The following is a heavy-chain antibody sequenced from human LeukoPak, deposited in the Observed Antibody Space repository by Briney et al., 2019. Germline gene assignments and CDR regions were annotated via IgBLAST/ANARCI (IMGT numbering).Heavy chain of an antibody. CDR1: GFTFSGYW. Sequence: GGSLRLSCAASGFTFSGYWMHWVRQAPGKGLVWVSRIESDGSSTRYADSVKGRFTISRDNSKNTLYLQMNSLRAEDTAVYYCARGEYSSSSYIFFDYWGQGTLVTVSS. CDR2: IESDGSST. V-gene: IGHV3-74*01. CDR3: ARGEYSSSSYIFFDY. D-gene: IGHD6-6*01. J-gene: IGHJ4*02.